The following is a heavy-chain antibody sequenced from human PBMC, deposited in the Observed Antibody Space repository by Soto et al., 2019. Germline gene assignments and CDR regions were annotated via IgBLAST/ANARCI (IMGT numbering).Heavy chain of an antibody. D-gene: IGHD6-19*01. J-gene: IGHJ6*02. CDR3: ARTAVAGISIDYYYYYGMDV. CDR2: IWYDGSNK. V-gene: IGHV3-33*01. CDR1: GFTFSSYG. Sequence: GGSLRLSCAASGFTFSSYGMHWVRQAPGKGLEWVAVIWYDGSNKYYADSVKGRFTISRDNSKNTLYLQMNSLRAEDTAVYYCARTAVAGISIDYYYYYGMDVWGQGTTVTVSS.